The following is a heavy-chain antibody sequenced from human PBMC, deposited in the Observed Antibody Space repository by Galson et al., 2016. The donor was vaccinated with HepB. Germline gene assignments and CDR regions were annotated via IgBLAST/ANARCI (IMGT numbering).Heavy chain of an antibody. D-gene: IGHD3/OR15-3a*01. J-gene: IGHJ3*02. CDR2: ISSDEANI. CDR1: GFTFSSYW. CDR3: TGARVDGLGAFDI. Sequence: SLRLSCAASGFTFSSYWIHWVRQVPEKGLVWVSRISSDEANINYADSVKGRFTISRDNAKNTVYLQMNSLRVEDTALYYCTGARVDGLGAFDIWGQGTTVTVSS. V-gene: IGHV3-74*01.